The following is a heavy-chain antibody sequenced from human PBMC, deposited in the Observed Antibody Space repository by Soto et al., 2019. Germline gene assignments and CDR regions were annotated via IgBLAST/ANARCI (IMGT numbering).Heavy chain of an antibody. D-gene: IGHD2-15*01. J-gene: IGHJ6*03. CDR1: GVAFSNYT. CDR2: VIPLLDAS. CDR3: ASGKSQMTQDRMGFYYYMDG. Sequence: HVQLVQSGAEVKKPGSSVRISCPASGVAFSNYTFTWVRRAPGQGLEWMGRVIPLLDASNYAEKFQDRVTMTADRSTSTAYMELSGLKSEDSAIYYCASGKSQMTQDRMGFYYYMDGWRKGTTVTVSS. V-gene: IGHV1-69*08.